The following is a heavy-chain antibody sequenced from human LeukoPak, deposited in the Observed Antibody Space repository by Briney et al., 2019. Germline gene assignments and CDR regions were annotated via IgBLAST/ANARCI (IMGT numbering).Heavy chain of an antibody. Sequence: GESLKISCKGSGSRFTTYWIGWVRQMPGKGLEWMGIIYPGDSDTRYSPSFQGQVTISADKSINTSYLQWNSLKRSETAMYYSARQSPTVRATTTLGYWGQGTLVTVSS. CDR3: ARQSPTVRATTTLGY. CDR1: GSRFTTYW. D-gene: IGHD1-26*01. V-gene: IGHV5-51*01. J-gene: IGHJ4*02. CDR2: IYPGDSDT.